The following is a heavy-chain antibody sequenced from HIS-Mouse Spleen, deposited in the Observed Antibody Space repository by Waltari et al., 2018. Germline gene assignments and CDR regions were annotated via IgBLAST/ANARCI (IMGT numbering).Heavy chain of an antibody. CDR2: SYSGGST. Sequence: EVQLVETGGGLIQPGVSLILSCAASGFPSRSHYMRWVPPPPGKGVEWVSVSYSGGSTYYADSVKGRFTISRDNSKNTLYLQMNSLRAEDTAVYYCARHYYYGSGSYYFDYWGQGTLVTVSS. J-gene: IGHJ4*02. D-gene: IGHD3-10*01. CDR1: GFPSRSHY. V-gene: IGHV3-53*02. CDR3: ARHYYYGSGSYYFDY.